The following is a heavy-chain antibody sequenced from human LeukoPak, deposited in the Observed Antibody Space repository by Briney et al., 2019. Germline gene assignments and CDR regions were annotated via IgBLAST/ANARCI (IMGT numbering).Heavy chain of an antibody. CDR1: GYTFTGYF. D-gene: IGHD3-9*01. CDR2: INPNSGGT. CDR3: ARAPPYNILTGYRLFDY. J-gene: IGHJ4*02. Sequence: ASVRVSCKASGYTFTGYFIHWVRQAPGQGLEWMGWINPNSGGTNYAQKFQGRVTMTRDTSISTAYMDVIGLTSDDTAIYYCARAPPYNILTGYRLFDYWGQGTLVTVSS. V-gene: IGHV1-2*02.